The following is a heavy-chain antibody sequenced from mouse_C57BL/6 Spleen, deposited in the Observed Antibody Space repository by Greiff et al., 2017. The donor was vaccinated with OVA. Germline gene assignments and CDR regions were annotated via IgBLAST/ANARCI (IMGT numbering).Heavy chain of an antibody. CDR1: GYAFSSYW. Sequence: QVQLQQSGPELVKPGASVKISCKASGYAFSSYWMNWVKQRPGKGLEWIGRIYPGDGDTNYNGKFKGKATLTEDKSSSTAYMQLSSLTSEDSAVYSCARRSTTVVATRDYWGQGTTLTVSS. CDR3: ARRSTTVVATRDY. D-gene: IGHD1-1*01. CDR2: IYPGDGDT. V-gene: IGHV1-82*01. J-gene: IGHJ2*01.